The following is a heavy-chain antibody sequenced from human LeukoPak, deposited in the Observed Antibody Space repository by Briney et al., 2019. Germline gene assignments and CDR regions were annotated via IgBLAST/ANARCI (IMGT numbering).Heavy chain of an antibody. V-gene: IGHV3-23*01. Sequence: PGGSLRLSCAASGFPFSDYAMTWVRQTPGKGLEWVSVISGGGDSADYADSMKGRFTISRDNSKNTLYLQLNSLRVDDTAEYYCAKAHGGSYHSGIDWGQGTLVIVSS. CDR1: GFPFSDYA. CDR2: ISGGGDSA. J-gene: IGHJ4*02. D-gene: IGHD1-26*01. CDR3: AKAHGGSYHSGID.